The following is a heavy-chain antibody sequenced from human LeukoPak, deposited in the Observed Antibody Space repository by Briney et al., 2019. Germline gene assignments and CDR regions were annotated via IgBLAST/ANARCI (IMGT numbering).Heavy chain of an antibody. CDR2: TYYRSKWYN. J-gene: IGHJ3*02. D-gene: IGHD5-12*01. CDR1: GDSVSSNSAA. V-gene: IGHV6-1*01. Sequence: PSQTLSLTCAISGDSVSSNSAAWNWIRQSPSRGLEWLGRTYYRSKWYNDYAVSVKSRITINPDTSKNQFSLQLNSVTPEDTAVYYCARVQSREVRYSGYDSLGDAFDIWGQGTMVTVSS. CDR3: ARVQSREVRYSGYDSLGDAFDI.